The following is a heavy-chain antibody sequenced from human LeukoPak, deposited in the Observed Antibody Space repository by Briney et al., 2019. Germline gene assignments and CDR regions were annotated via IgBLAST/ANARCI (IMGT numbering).Heavy chain of an antibody. CDR1: GYTFTSYY. CDR2: INPSGGST. D-gene: IGHD1-26*01. V-gene: IGHV1-46*01. J-gene: IGHJ4*02. Sequence: ASVKVSCKASGYTFTSYYMHWVRQAPGQGLEWMGIINPSGGSTSYAQKFQGRVTMTRDTSTSTVYMELSSLRSEDTAVYHCARDPVGTGGFDYWGQGTLVTVSS. CDR3: ARDPVGTGGFDY.